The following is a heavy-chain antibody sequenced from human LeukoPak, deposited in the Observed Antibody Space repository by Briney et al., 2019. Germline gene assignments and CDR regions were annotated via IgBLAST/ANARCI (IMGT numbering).Heavy chain of an antibody. J-gene: IGHJ4*02. Sequence: SETLSLTCTVSGGSISSSSYYWGWIRQPPGKGLEWIGYIYYSGSTYYNPSLKSRVTISVDTSKNQFSLKLSSVTAADTAVYYCARSITMVRGVITYYFDYWGQGTLVAVSS. CDR1: GGSISSSSYY. CDR3: ARSITMVRGVITYYFDY. CDR2: IYYSGST. V-gene: IGHV4-31*03. D-gene: IGHD3-10*01.